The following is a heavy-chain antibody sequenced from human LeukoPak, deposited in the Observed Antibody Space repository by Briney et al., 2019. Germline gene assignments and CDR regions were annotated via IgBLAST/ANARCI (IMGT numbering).Heavy chain of an antibody. V-gene: IGHV3-30*18. CDR3: AKPPTRRYYDSSGYPARGAFDI. CDR1: GFTFSSYG. Sequence: GGSLRLSCAASGFTFSSYGMHWVRQAPGKGLEWVVVISYDGSNKYYADSVKGRFTISRDNSKNTLYLQMNSLRAEDTAVYYCAKPPTRRYYDSSGYPARGAFDIWGQGTMVTVSS. CDR2: ISYDGSNK. D-gene: IGHD3-22*01. J-gene: IGHJ3*02.